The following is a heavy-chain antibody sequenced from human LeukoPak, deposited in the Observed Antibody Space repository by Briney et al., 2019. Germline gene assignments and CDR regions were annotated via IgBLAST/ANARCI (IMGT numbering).Heavy chain of an antibody. D-gene: IGHD4-17*01. V-gene: IGHV4-31*03. J-gene: IGHJ3*02. Sequence: SQTLSLTCTVSGGSISSGGYYWSWIRQHPGKGLEWIGYIYYSGSTYYNPSLKSRVTISVDTSKNQFSLKLSSVTAADTAVYYCASRNDYGDPAAFDIWGQGTMVTVSS. CDR2: IYYSGST. CDR3: ASRNDYGDPAAFDI. CDR1: GGSISSGGYY.